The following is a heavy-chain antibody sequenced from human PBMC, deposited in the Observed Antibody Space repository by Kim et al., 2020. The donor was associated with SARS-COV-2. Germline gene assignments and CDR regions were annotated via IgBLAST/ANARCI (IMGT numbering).Heavy chain of an antibody. CDR3: ARIHWGFDY. CDR1: GFAFSDFY. V-gene: IGHV3-11*01. D-gene: IGHD7-27*01. CDR2: ISSGGSSV. Sequence: GGSLRLSCETSGFAFSDFYMTWVRQAPGKGLEWIAYISSGGSSVAYADSVKGRFTISRDNAKTSLFLQMNSLRAEDTATYYCARIHWGFDYWGQGTLVTVSA. J-gene: IGHJ4*02.